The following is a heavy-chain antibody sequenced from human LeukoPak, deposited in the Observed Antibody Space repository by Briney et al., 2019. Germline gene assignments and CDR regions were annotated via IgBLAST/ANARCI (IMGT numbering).Heavy chain of an antibody. CDR3: ARAKCSSTSCYGNYCYYMDV. D-gene: IGHD2-2*01. J-gene: IGHJ6*03. V-gene: IGHV3-20*04. CDR2: INWNGGST. CDR1: GFTFDDYG. Sequence: RPGGSLRLSCAASGFTFDDYGMSWVRQAPGKGLEWVSGINWNGGSTGYADSVKGRFTISRDNAKNSLYLQMNSLRAEDTALYYCARAKCSSTSCYGNYCYYMDVWGKGTTVTVSS.